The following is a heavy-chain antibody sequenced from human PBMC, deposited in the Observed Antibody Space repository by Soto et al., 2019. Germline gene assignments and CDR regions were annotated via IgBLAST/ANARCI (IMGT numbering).Heavy chain of an antibody. J-gene: IGHJ6*02. Sequence: TLSLTCPVSGGSISSGDYYWSWIRQPPGKGLEWIGYIFYSGTTYHNPSLKSRVTISIDTSKNQFSLKLSSVTAADAAVYYCAGGLNDYGSGSYYYYYGLDIWGQGSTVTVSS. D-gene: IGHD3-10*01. CDR1: GGSISSGDYY. CDR3: AGGLNDYGSGSYYYYYGLDI. V-gene: IGHV4-30-4*01. CDR2: IFYSGTT.